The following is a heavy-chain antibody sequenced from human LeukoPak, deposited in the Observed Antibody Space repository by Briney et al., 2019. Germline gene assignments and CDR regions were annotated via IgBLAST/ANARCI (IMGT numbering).Heavy chain of an antibody. V-gene: IGHV3-23*01. CDR3: AKDLGGEGGSGFPGQ. CDR1: GFTFSSYA. J-gene: IGHJ4*02. D-gene: IGHD3-10*01. Sequence: GGSLRLSCAASGFTFSSYAMHWVRQAPGKGPEWVSAISGSGGDTYYADSVKGRFTIYRDNSKNTLYLQMNGLRAEDTAVYYCAKDLGGEGGSGFPGQWGQGTLVTVSS. CDR2: ISGSGGDT.